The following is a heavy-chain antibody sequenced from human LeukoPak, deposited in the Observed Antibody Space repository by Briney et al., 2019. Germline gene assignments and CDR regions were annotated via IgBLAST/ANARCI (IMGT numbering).Heavy chain of an antibody. D-gene: IGHD3-3*01. J-gene: IGHJ4*02. CDR2: INHSGST. Sequence: SETLSLTCAVYGESFSGYYWSWIRQPPGKGLEWIGEINHSGSTNYNPSLKSRVTISVDTSKNQFSLKLSSVTAADTAVYYCARERFLEWLGIDYWGQGTLVTVSS. V-gene: IGHV4-34*01. CDR3: ARERFLEWLGIDY. CDR1: GESFSGYY.